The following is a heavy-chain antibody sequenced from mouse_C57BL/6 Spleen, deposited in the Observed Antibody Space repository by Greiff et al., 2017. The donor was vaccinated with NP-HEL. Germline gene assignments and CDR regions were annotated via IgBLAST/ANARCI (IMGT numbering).Heavy chain of an antibody. Sequence: DVMLVESGGGLVQPGGSLKLSCAASGFTFSDYYMYWVRQTPEKRLEWVAYISNGGGSTYYPDTVKGRFTISRDNAKNTLYLQMSRLKSEDTAMYYCARRYDYDEYYFDYWGQGTTLTVSS. J-gene: IGHJ2*01. CDR3: ARRYDYDEYYFDY. D-gene: IGHD2-4*01. CDR1: GFTFSDYY. V-gene: IGHV5-12*01. CDR2: ISNGGGST.